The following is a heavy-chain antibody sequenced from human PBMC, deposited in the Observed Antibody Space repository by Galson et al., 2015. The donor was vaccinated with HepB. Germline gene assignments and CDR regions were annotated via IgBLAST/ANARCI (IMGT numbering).Heavy chain of an antibody. J-gene: IGHJ4*02. D-gene: IGHD1-7*01. CDR3: AKEAGTTDDFDY. Sequence: SLRLSCAASGFTFTNYIMNWVRQAPGKGLEWVSSISSSSSYIYYADSVKGRLTISRDNAKSSLYLQMNSLRAEDTAVYYCAKEAGTTDDFDYWGQGTLVTVSS. CDR1: GFTFTNYI. CDR2: ISSSSSYI. V-gene: IGHV3-21*01.